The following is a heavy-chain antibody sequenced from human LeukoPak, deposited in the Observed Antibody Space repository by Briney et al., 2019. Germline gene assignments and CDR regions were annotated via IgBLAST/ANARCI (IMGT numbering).Heavy chain of an antibody. CDR3: ATDGEMATILADAFDI. D-gene: IGHD5-24*01. J-gene: IGHJ3*02. Sequence: ASVTVSCKGSGYTFTGYYMHWVRQAPGQGLEWVGWINPHSGGTNYAQKFPGRVTITEDTSTDTAYMELSSLRSEDTAVYYCATDGEMATILADAFDIWGQGTMVTVSS. CDR2: INPHSGGT. CDR1: GYTFTGYY. V-gene: IGHV1-2*02.